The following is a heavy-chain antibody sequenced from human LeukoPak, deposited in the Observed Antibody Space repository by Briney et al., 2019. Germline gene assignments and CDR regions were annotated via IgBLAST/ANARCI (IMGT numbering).Heavy chain of an antibody. CDR2: ISAYNGNT. J-gene: IGHJ4*02. D-gene: IGHD1-26*01. CDR3: AKLVIDSGKPEDF. Sequence: GASVKVSCKASGGTFSSYAISWVRQAPGQGLEWMGWISAYNGNTNYAQKFQGRITMTTETSTSTAYMELRSLRSDDTAVYYCAKLVIDSGKPEDFWGQGTLVTFSS. CDR1: GGTFSSYA. V-gene: IGHV1-18*01.